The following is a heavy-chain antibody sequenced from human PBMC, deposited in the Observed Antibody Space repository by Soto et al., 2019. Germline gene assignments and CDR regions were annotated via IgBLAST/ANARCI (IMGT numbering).Heavy chain of an antibody. V-gene: IGHV2-5*01. CDR1: GFSLSTSGVG. CDR3: AHLDYYAPGGYFDY. CDR2: IYWNDDK. Sequence: GPALVNPPQTLTLTCTFSGFSLSTSGVGVGWIRQPPGKALDWLALIYWNDDKRYSPSLKSRLTITKDTSKNQVVLTMTNMDPVDTATYYCAHLDYYAPGGYFDYWGQGTLVTVSS. J-gene: IGHJ4*02. D-gene: IGHD3-10*01.